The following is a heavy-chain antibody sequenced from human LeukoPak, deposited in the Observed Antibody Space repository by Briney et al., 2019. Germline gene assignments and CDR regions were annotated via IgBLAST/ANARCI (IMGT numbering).Heavy chain of an antibody. CDR1: GYTFTGYY. Sequence: ASAKVSCKVSGYTFTGYYLHWLRQAPGQGLEWMGRINPSSGDTNYAQKFQGRVTMTRDTSINTASMALSSLRSDDTAVYYCARGPSGSDYWGQGTLVTVSS. CDR2: INPSSGDT. J-gene: IGHJ4*02. V-gene: IGHV1-2*06. D-gene: IGHD3-10*01. CDR3: ARGPSGSDY.